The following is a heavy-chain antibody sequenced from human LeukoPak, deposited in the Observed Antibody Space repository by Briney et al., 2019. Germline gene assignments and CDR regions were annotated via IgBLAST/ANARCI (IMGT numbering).Heavy chain of an antibody. J-gene: IGHJ4*02. CDR2: TNHRGIT. D-gene: IGHD6-19*01. CDR1: GGSFSGYY. CDR3: ASWGKYSSAPEY. Sequence: SETLSLTCGVYGGSFSGYYWTWIRQPPGKGLEWIGETNHRGITHYNPSLESRVTISIDTSKNQFSLNLRSVTAADTAVYYCASWGKYSSAPEYWGQGTLVTVSS. V-gene: IGHV4-34*01.